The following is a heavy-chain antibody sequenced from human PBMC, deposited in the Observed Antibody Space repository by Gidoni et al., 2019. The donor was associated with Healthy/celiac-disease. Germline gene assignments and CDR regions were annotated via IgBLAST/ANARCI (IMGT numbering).Heavy chain of an antibody. J-gene: IGHJ4*02. D-gene: IGHD1-26*01. CDR1: GFTFSSYA. V-gene: IGHV3-23*01. CDR3: ALGGSGSYHPFYY. CDR2: ISGSGGST. Sequence: EVQLLESGGGLVQPGGSLRLSCAASGFTFSSYAMSWVRQAPGKGLEWVSAISGSGGSTYYADSVKGRFTISRDNSKTTLYLQMNSLRAEDTAVYYCALGGSGSYHPFYYWGQGTLVTVSS.